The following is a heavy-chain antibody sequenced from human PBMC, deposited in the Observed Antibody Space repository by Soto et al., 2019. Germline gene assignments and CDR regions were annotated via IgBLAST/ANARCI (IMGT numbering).Heavy chain of an antibody. CDR1: GGTFSSYT. CDR3: ARGSSGWFYYYYYGMDV. CDR2: IIPILGIA. J-gene: IGHJ6*02. Sequence: ASVKVSCKASGGTFSSYTISWVRQAPGQGLEWMGRIIPILGIANYAQKFQGRVTTTADKSTSTAYMELSSLRSEDTAVYYCARGSSGWFYYYYYGMDVWGQGTTVTVSS. D-gene: IGHD6-19*01. V-gene: IGHV1-69*02.